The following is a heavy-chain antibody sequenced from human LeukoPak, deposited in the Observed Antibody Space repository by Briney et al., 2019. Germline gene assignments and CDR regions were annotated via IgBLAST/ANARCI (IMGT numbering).Heavy chain of an antibody. CDR2: IYHSGST. Sequence: PSQTLSLTCAVSGGSISSGGYSWSWIRQPPGKGLEWIGYIYHSGSTYYNPSLKSRVTISVDRSKNQFSLKLSSVTAADTAVYYCARVDFGVVDYWGQGTLVIVSS. J-gene: IGHJ4*02. V-gene: IGHV4-30-2*01. D-gene: IGHD3-3*01. CDR3: ARVDFGVVDY. CDR1: GGSISSGGYS.